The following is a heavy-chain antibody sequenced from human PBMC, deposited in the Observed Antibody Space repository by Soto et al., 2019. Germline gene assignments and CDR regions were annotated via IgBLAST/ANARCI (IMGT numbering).Heavy chain of an antibody. CDR2: ISYDGSNK. J-gene: IGHJ3*02. D-gene: IGHD3-16*01. V-gene: IGHV3-30*03. CDR3: GSTLVRMGDAFDI. CDR1: GFTFSSYG. Sequence: GGSLRLSCAASGFTFSSYGMHWVRQAPGKGLEWVAVISYDGSNKYYADSVKGRFTISRHNSKNTLYLQMNSLRAEDTAVYYGGSTLVRMGDAFDIWGKGTMVTVSS.